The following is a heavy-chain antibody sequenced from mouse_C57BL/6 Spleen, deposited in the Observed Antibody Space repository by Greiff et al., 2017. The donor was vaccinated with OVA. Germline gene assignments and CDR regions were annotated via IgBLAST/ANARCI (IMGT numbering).Heavy chain of an antibody. CDR1: GFNIKDYY. CDR3: TTGYGYDNYAMDY. D-gene: IGHD2-2*01. V-gene: IGHV14-1*01. CDR2: IDPEDGDT. J-gene: IGHJ2*01. Sequence: VQLQQSGAELVRPGASVKLSCTASGFNIKDYYMHWVKQRPEQGLEWIGRIDPEDGDTEYAPKFQGKATMTADTSSNTAYLQLSSLTSEDTAVYYCTTGYGYDNYAMDYWGQGTTLTVSS.